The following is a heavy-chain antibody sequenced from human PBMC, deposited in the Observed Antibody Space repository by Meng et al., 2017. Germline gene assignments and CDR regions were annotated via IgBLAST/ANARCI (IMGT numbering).Heavy chain of an antibody. CDR2: IYSGCST. Sequence: EVQVVETGGGLVQPGVSVRLSCAASGVTVSSNYMSWVRQASGKGLEWVSVIYSGCSTYYADSVKGRFTISRDNSKNPLYLQMNSLRAEDTAVYYCARDLGYWGQGTLVTVSS. J-gene: IGHJ4*02. V-gene: IGHV3-53*02. D-gene: IGHD3-16*01. CDR1: GVTVSSNY. CDR3: ARDLGY.